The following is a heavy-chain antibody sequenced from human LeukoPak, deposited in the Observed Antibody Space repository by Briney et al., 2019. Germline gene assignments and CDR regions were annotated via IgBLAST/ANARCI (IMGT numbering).Heavy chain of an antibody. CDR1: GGSISSYY. D-gene: IGHD3-10*01. CDR2: IYYSGST. CDR3: ARGSRGLLWFGESNYYFDY. V-gene: IGHV4-59*08. J-gene: IGHJ4*02. Sequence: PSETLSLTCTVSGGSISSYYWSWIRQPPGKGLEWIGYIYYSGSTNYNPSLKSRVTISVDTSKNQFSLKLSSVTAADTAVYYCARGSRGLLWFGESNYYFDYWGQGTLVTVSS.